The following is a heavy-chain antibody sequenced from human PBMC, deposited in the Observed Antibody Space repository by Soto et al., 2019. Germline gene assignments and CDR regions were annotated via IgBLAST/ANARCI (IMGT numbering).Heavy chain of an antibody. Sequence: GESLKISCKGSGYSFTSYWIGWVRQMPGKALEWMGIIYPGDSDTRYSPSFQGQVTISADKSISTAYLQWSSLKASDIVMYYCARGGRGDYDSSGFYSVGAFDIWGQGTMVTVSS. CDR3: ARGGRGDYDSSGFYSVGAFDI. CDR1: GYSFTSYW. CDR2: IYPGDSDT. J-gene: IGHJ3*02. D-gene: IGHD3-22*01. V-gene: IGHV5-51*01.